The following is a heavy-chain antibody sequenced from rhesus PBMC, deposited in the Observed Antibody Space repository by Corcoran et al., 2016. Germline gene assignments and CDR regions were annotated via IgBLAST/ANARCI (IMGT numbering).Heavy chain of an antibody. V-gene: IGHV4-76*01. D-gene: IGHD4-29*01. Sequence: QVHLQESGPGLVKPSETLSLTCAGSGGSFSGGYDWSWIRQSPGKGLEWIGYIFGSSGGTDYSPSLKNRVTISKDTSKNQFSLKLSSVTAADTAVYYCARHTVAANMFDYWGQGVLVTVSS. CDR1: GGSFSGGYD. J-gene: IGHJ4*01. CDR2: IFGSSGGT. CDR3: ARHTVAANMFDY.